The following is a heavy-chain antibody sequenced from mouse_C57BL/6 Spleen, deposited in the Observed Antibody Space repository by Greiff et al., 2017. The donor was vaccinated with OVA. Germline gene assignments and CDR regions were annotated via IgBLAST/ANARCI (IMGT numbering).Heavy chain of an antibody. Sequence: DVMLVESGGGLVQPGGSMKLSCVASGFTFSNYWMNWVRQSPEKGLEWVAQIRLKSDNYATHYAESVKGRFTISRDDSKSSVYLQMSNLRAEDTGIYYCTELGFDYWGQGTTLTVSS. D-gene: IGHD4-1*01. CDR2: IRLKSDNYAT. CDR3: TELGFDY. J-gene: IGHJ2*01. V-gene: IGHV6-3*01. CDR1: GFTFSNYW.